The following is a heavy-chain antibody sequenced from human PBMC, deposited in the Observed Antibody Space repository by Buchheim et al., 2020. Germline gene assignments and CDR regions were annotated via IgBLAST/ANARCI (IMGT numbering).Heavy chain of an antibody. Sequence: QVQLVQSGAEVKKPGASVKVSCKASGYTFTSYYMHWVRQAPGQGLEWMGIFNTSGGSTTYAKKFQGRVTMTRDTSTSQVNMELSSLRSEDTAVYYCARDFKDYYDSSGYHIYDYWGQGTL. CDR2: FNTSGGST. D-gene: IGHD3-22*01. CDR1: GYTFTSYY. CDR3: ARDFKDYYDSSGYHIYDY. J-gene: IGHJ4*02. V-gene: IGHV1-46*01.